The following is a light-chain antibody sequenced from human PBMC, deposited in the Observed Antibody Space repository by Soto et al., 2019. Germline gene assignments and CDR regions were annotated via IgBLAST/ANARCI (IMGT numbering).Light chain of an antibody. Sequence: VLPQSPDTLSLSPGDRATLSCRASQSVRSTFLAWYQQKPGQAPRLLIYGASNRAAGIPERFSGSASGTEVTLTISRLEPDDAAVYYCQQYQDSPMNTFGQGTKLQIK. V-gene: IGKV3-20*01. CDR1: QSVRSTF. CDR3: QQYQDSPMNT. CDR2: GAS. J-gene: IGKJ2*01.